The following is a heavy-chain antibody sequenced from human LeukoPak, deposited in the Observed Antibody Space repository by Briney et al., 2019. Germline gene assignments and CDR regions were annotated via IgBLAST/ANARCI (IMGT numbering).Heavy chain of an antibody. CDR2: IYHSGST. V-gene: IGHV4-4*02. D-gene: IGHD6-6*01. CDR1: GGSISSSNW. Sequence: PSGTLSLTCAVSGGSISSSNWWSWVRQPPGKGLEWGGEIYHSGSTNYNPSLKSRVTISVDKSKNQFSLKLSSVTAADTAVYYCARSLSSIAVRSLNYWGQGTLVTVSS. CDR3: ARSLSSIAVRSLNY. J-gene: IGHJ4*02.